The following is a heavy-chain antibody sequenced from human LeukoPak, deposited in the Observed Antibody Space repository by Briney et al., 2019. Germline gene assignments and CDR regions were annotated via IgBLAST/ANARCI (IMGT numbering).Heavy chain of an antibody. CDR1: GYSFTSYW. V-gene: IGHV5-51*01. Sequence: GESLKISCKGSGYSFTSYWIGWVRQMPGKGLEWMGIIYPGDSDTRYSPSFQGQVTISADKSISTAYLQWSSLKASDTATYYCARPCSGGSCYSSYDAFDIWGQGTMVTVSS. CDR2: IYPGDSDT. D-gene: IGHD2-15*01. J-gene: IGHJ3*02. CDR3: ARPCSGGSCYSSYDAFDI.